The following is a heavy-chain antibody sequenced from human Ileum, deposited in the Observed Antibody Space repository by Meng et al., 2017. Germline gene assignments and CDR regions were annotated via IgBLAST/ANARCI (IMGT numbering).Heavy chain of an antibody. Sequence: QVQLQGSGPGLVKASETLSLTCSVSGASMSVVSYWSWVRQSPGKGLEWIGQIDHLGIAYYKPSLKSRVTMSIDQSKSQFSLRLTSVSAADTAAYYCARHGGYYQDFWGQGTLVTVSS. CDR3: ARHGGYYQDF. J-gene: IGHJ4*02. CDR2: IDHLGIA. CDR1: GASMSVVSY. D-gene: IGHD4-23*01. V-gene: IGHV4-4*02.